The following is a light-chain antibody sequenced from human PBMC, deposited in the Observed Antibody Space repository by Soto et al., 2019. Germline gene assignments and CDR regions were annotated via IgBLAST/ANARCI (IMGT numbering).Light chain of an antibody. Sequence: QSALTQPASVSGSPGQSITISCTGTSSDVGGYNFVSWYQQHPGKAPKLVIFEVSKRPSGVSNRFSGSKSDNTASLTISGLQAEDEADYYCCSYAGSGTYVVFGGGTKLTVL. CDR1: SSDVGGYNF. V-gene: IGLV2-23*02. CDR3: CSYAGSGTYVV. CDR2: EVS. J-gene: IGLJ2*01.